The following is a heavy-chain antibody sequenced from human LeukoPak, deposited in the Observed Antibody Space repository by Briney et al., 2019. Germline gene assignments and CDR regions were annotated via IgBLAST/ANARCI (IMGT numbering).Heavy chain of an antibody. J-gene: IGHJ3*02. CDR2: ISGSGIK. CDR1: GVSFSSYE. D-gene: IGHD2-8*01. CDR3: SREETGVAFDM. Sequence: GGSLSLSCAAYGVSFSSYEMRWVRQAQGKGLEWVSYISGSGIKHYAHSVKGRFTISRDNAKNSLYLQMNSLRVEGSAVYYCSREETGVAFDMWGQGTTVTV. V-gene: IGHV3-48*03.